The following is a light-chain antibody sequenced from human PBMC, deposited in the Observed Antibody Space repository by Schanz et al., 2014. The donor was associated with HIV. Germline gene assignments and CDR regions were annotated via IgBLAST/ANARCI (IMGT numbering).Light chain of an antibody. J-gene: IGLJ3*02. CDR1: SSDVGGYNY. CDR3: ATWDDTLNGWV. CDR2: EVS. V-gene: IGLV2-14*01. Sequence: QSALTQPASVSGSPGQSITISCTGTSSDVGGYNYVSWYQQHPGKAPKLMIYEVSKRPSGVSNRFSGSKSGNTASLTFSGLQAEDEADYYCATWDDTLNGWVFGGGTKLTVL.